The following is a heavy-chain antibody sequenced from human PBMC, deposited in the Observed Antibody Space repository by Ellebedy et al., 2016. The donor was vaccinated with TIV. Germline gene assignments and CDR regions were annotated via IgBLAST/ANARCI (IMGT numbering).Heavy chain of an antibody. Sequence: GGSLRLSXAASGFTFSSYAMSWIRQDPGKGLEWVSAISGSGGSTYYADSVKGRFTISRDNSKNTLYLQMNSLRAEDTAVYYCAKDRSTRSRITMVRGVMGGSLFDYWGQGTLVTVSS. CDR1: GFTFSSYA. CDR2: ISGSGGST. V-gene: IGHV3-23*01. CDR3: AKDRSTRSRITMVRGVMGGSLFDY. D-gene: IGHD3-10*01. J-gene: IGHJ4*02.